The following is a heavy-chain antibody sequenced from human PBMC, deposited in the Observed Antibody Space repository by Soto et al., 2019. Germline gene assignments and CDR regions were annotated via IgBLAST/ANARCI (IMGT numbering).Heavy chain of an antibody. J-gene: IGHJ3*02. CDR2: VCSSGST. V-gene: IGHV4-59*02. D-gene: IGHD2-15*01. Sequence: PAETLSLTCDVSGGSVSSFCWTWIRQSPGKGLESIAYVCSSGSTNYNPSLKSRVTISVDTSKNQFSLKLSSVTAADTAVYYCLGYCSGGSCPPDAFDIWGQGTMVTVSS. CDR3: LGYCSGGSCPPDAFDI. CDR1: GGSVSSFC.